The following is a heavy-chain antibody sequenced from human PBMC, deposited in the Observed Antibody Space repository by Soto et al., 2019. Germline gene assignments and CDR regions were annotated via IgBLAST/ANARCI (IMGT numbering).Heavy chain of an antibody. CDR3: ARGLGDSSGYYTIDY. D-gene: IGHD3-22*01. V-gene: IGHV4-34*01. Sequence: LSLTCAVYGGSFSGYYWSWIRQPPGKGLEWIGEINHSGSTNYNPSLKSRVTISVDTSKNQFSLKLSSVTAADTAVYYCARGLGDSSGYYTIDYWGQGTLVTVSS. CDR2: INHSGST. CDR1: GGSFSGYY. J-gene: IGHJ4*02.